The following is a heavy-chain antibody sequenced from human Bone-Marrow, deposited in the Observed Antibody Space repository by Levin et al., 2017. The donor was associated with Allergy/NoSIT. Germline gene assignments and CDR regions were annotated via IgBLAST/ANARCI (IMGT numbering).Heavy chain of an antibody. CDR2: IYSSGHT. V-gene: IGHV4-59*03. Sequence: SETLSLTCTVSGGSIRNNYWSWIRQPPGKGLESLGYIYSSGHTNYNPSLQSRVTISVDTSKNQVSLKLTSVTTADTAVYYCARSGYISSSQSFRWYFALWGRGTLVTVSS. CDR3: ARSGYISSSQSFRWYFAL. D-gene: IGHD6-6*01. J-gene: IGHJ2*01. CDR1: GGSIRNNY.